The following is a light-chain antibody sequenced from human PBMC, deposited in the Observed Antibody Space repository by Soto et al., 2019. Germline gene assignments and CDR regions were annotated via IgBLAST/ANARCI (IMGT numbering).Light chain of an antibody. CDR2: DVS. V-gene: IGLV2-14*01. Sequence: QSVLTQPASVSGSPGQSITISCTGTSSDLGDYNSVSWYQHHPGKAPKLMIYDVSHRPSGVSNRFSGSKSSNTASLTISGLQTEDEADYYCSSYTTVWTLVFGEGTKVTVL. CDR3: SSYTTVWTLV. J-gene: IGLJ3*02. CDR1: SSDLGDYNS.